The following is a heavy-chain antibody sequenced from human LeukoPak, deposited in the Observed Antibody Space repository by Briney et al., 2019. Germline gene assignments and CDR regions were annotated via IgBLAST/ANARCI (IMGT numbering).Heavy chain of an antibody. CDR1: GFTFSSYA. CDR3: AKVTNSNTRYLGL. J-gene: IGHJ2*01. Sequence: PGGSLRLSCAASGFTFSSYAMSWVRQAPGKGLEWVSAISSSGVNTYFADSVKGRFTISRDNSKNTLYLQMNSLRAEDTAVYYCAKVTNSNTRYLGLWGRGTLVTLSS. CDR2: ISSSGVNT. D-gene: IGHD1-1*01. V-gene: IGHV3-23*01.